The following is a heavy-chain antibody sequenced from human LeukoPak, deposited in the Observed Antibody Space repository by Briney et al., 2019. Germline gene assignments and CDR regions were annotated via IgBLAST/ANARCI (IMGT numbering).Heavy chain of an antibody. CDR2: INPNSGST. CDR3: ARGDPGYCSSTSCYLHYYGMDV. D-gene: IGHD2-2*01. V-gene: IGHV1-2*06. J-gene: IGHJ6*02. Sequence: ASVKVSCKASGYTFTGYYMHWVRQAPGQGLEWMGRINPNSGSTNYAQKFQGRVTMTRDTSISTAYMELSRLRSDDTAVYYCARGDPGYCSSTSCYLHYYGMDVWGQGTTVTVSS. CDR1: GYTFTGYY.